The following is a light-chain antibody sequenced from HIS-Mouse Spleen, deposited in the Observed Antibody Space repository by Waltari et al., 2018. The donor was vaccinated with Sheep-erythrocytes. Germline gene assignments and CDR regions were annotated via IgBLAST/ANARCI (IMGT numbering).Light chain of an antibody. CDR2: DVS. J-gene: IGLJ1*01. CDR3: CSYAGSYNHV. Sequence: QSALTQPRSVSGSPGQSVTIPCTGTRSHVCGSNYVSWYQQHPGKAPKLMIYDVSKRPSGVPDRFSGSKSGNTASLTISGLQAEDEADYYCCSYAGSYNHVFATGTKVTVL. CDR1: RSHVCGSNY. V-gene: IGLV2-11*01.